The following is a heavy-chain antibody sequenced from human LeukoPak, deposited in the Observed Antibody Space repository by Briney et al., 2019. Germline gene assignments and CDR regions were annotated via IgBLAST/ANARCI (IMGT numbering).Heavy chain of an antibody. D-gene: IGHD4-23*01. CDR1: GDSVSSNNAA. Sequence: SQTLSFTCAISGDSVSSNNAAWNWIRQSPSRGFEWLGRTYFRSKWYNDYAASVKSRITVNPDTSKNHFSLQLSSVTPEDTAVYYCARTYGGNCDYWGQGTLVTVSS. V-gene: IGHV6-1*01. CDR2: TYFRSKWYN. J-gene: IGHJ4*02. CDR3: ARTYGGNCDY.